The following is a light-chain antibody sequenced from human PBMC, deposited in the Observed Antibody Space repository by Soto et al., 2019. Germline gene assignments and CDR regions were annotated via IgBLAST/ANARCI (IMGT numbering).Light chain of an antibody. CDR1: QNIGSN. Sequence: IVMAQSPATLSVSPGEGAILSCRASQNIGSNLAWYQQRPGQAPRLLIYGASSRVTGIPARFSGSGSGTDFTLTISSLQSEDFAVYYCQQYNNWPPITFGQGTRLEIK. CDR3: QQYNNWPPIT. J-gene: IGKJ5*01. CDR2: GAS. V-gene: IGKV3-15*01.